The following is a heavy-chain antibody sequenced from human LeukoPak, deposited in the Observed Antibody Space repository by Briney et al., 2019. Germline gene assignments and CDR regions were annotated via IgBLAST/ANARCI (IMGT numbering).Heavy chain of an antibody. CDR3: ARGRKYWFGEFFGWFDP. D-gene: IGHD3-10*01. V-gene: IGHV1-2*02. CDR1: GYTFTGYY. J-gene: IGHJ5*02. CDR2: INPNSGGT. Sequence: ASVKVSCKASGYTFTGYYMHWVRQAPGQGLEWMGWINPNSGGTNYAQRLQGRVTMTRDTSISTAYMELSRLRSDDTAVYYCARGRKYWFGEFFGWFDPWGQGTLVTVSS.